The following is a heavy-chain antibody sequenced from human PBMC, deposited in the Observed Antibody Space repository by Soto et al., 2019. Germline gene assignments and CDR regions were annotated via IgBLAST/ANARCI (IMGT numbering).Heavy chain of an antibody. CDR3: ARGRGLYNSGRSQLDS. V-gene: IGHV1-69*01. CDR2: FIPRFGTT. Sequence: QVQLVQAGAEVKNPGSSVRGSCKTSGDSFIKYTGNWVRQDPRQGREWMGGFIPRFGTTNFAPTIQGRVTITADQSMNTVYLELSSLRSEDTALYYCARGRGLYNSGRSQLDSWGQGTLVTVSS. J-gene: IGHJ4*02. CDR1: GDSFIKYT. D-gene: IGHD1-1*01.